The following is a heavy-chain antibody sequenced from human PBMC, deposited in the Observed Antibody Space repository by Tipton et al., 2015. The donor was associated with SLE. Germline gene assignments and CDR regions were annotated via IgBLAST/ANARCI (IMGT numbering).Heavy chain of an antibody. CDR2: IYYSGST. J-gene: IGHJ3*02. CDR3: SAGVLPWATFHI. V-gene: IGHV4-59*01. D-gene: IGHD3-10*01. CDR1: GVSISSYY. Sequence: TLSLTCTVSGVSISSYYWSWSRQSPGKGLEWIGYIYYSGSTNYNPSLKSRVTISVDTSKNQFSLKLGSVTAADTAVYYCSAGVLPWATFHIWGQGTMVTVSS.